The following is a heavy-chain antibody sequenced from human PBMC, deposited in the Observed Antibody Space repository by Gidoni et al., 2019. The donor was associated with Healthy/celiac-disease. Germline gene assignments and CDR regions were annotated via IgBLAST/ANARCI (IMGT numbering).Heavy chain of an antibody. CDR2: IYTSGST. V-gene: IGHV4-61*02. CDR1: GGSISSGSYY. D-gene: IGHD2-15*01. CDR3: ARVVVVVAATGLGYYYYMDV. Sequence: QVQLQESGPGLVKPSQTLSLTCTVSGGSISSGSYYWSWIRQPAGKGLEWIGRIYTSGSTNYNPSLKSRVTISVDTSKNQFSLKLSSVTAADTAVYYCARVVVVVAATGLGYYYYMDVWGKGTTVTVSS. J-gene: IGHJ6*03.